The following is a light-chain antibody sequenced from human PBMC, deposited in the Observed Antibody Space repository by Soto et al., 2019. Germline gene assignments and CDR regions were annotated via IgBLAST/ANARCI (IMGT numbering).Light chain of an antibody. J-gene: IGKJ5*01. V-gene: IGKV3-20*01. CDR1: QTVIHNH. CDR2: GAS. Sequence: EIVLTQYPDTQSLSPGDRATLSSRASQTVIHNHLAWHQQKPGRTPRLLVYGASSRATGVPDRFSGSGSGTDFTLTISRLEPEDFAVYYCQQHGTSPITFGQGTRLEI. CDR3: QQHGTSPIT.